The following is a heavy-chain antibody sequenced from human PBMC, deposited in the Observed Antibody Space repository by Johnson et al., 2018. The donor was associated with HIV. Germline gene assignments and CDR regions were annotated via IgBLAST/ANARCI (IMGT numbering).Heavy chain of an antibody. V-gene: IGHV3-20*04. CDR1: GFTFDDYG. Sequence: VQLVESGGVVVQPGGSLRLSCAASGFTFDDYGMSWVRQAPGKGLEWVSGINWNGGSTGYADSVKGRFTISRDNAKNSLYLQMNSLRVEDTAVYYCAKDGGWPENAFDIWGQGTMVTVSS. J-gene: IGHJ3*02. CDR2: INWNGGST. CDR3: AKDGGWPENAFDI. D-gene: IGHD6-19*01.